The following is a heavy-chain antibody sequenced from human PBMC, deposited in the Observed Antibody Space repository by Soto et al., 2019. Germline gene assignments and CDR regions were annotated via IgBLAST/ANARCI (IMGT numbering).Heavy chain of an antibody. CDR2: ISYDGSNK. V-gene: IGHV3-30-3*01. CDR3: ARDSGTTIFGVVIIPVLYYFDY. D-gene: IGHD3-3*01. J-gene: IGHJ4*02. CDR1: GFTFSSYA. Sequence: QVQLVESGGGVVQPGRSLRLSCAASGFTFSSYARHWVRQAPGKGLEWVAVISYDGSNKYYADSVKGRFTISRDNSKNTLYLQMNSLRAEDTAVYYCARDSGTTIFGVVIIPVLYYFDYWGQGTLVTVSS.